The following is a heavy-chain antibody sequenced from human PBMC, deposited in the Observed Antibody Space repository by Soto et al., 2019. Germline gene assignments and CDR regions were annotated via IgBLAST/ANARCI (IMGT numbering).Heavy chain of an antibody. CDR3: ASTRIYDFWSGYYTPDYYYYYGMDV. CDR2: IYTSGST. D-gene: IGHD3-3*01. J-gene: IGHJ6*02. V-gene: IGHV4-4*07. CDR1: GGSISSYY. Sequence: PSETLSLTCTVSGGSISSYYWSWIRQPAGKGLEWIGRIYTSGSTNYNPSLKSRVTMSVDTSKNQLSLELSSVTAADTAVYYCASTRIYDFWSGYYTPDYYYYYGMDVWGQGTTVTVS.